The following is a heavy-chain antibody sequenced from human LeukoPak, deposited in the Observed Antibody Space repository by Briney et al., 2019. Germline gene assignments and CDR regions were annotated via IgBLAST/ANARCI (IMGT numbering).Heavy chain of an antibody. CDR2: IYADGYT. J-gene: IGHJ3*01. V-gene: IGHV3-53*04. CDR1: GISVSNDY. Sequence: GGSLRLSCAASGISVSNDYMSWVRQAPGKGLEWVSAIYADGYTRDTASVKGRFSISRHNSKNTVYLQMDNLRPEDTAVYYCARDRRGEKDFDVWGPGTMVTVSS. CDR3: ARDRRGEKDFDV.